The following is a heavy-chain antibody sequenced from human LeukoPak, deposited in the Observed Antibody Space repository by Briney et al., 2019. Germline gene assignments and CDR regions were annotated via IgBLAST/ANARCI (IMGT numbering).Heavy chain of an antibody. CDR2: ISSSSSTI. D-gene: IGHD4-17*01. Sequence: PGGSLRLSCAASGFTFSSYSMNWVRQAPGKGLEWVSYISSSSSTIYYADSVKGRFTISRDNAKNSLYLQMNSLKTDDTAVYYCVRSPTTVSIPAWGQGTLVTVSS. V-gene: IGHV3-48*04. CDR1: GFTFSSYS. CDR3: VRSPTTVSIPA. J-gene: IGHJ5*02.